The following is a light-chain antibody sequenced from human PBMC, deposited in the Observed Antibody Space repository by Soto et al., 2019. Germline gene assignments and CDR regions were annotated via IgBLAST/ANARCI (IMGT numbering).Light chain of an antibody. Sequence: DIVMTQSPDSLAVSLGERATINCKSSQSILYNSNNKNCLAWYQQKPGQPPKLLIYWASTRESGVPDRFSGSGSGTGFTLTTSSLQAEDVAVYYCQQYYSAPWTFGQGTKVEIK. CDR2: WAS. CDR1: QSILYNSNNKNC. CDR3: QQYYSAPWT. J-gene: IGKJ1*01. V-gene: IGKV4-1*01.